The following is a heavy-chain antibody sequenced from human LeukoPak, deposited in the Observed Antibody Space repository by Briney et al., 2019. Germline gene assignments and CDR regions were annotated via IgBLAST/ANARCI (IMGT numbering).Heavy chain of an antibody. D-gene: IGHD3-10*01. CDR2: IYYSGST. J-gene: IGHJ6*03. V-gene: IGHV4-59*01. CDR1: GGSISTYY. Sequence: PSETLSLTCTVSGGSISTYYGSWIRQPPGKGPEWIGYIYYSGSTNYNPSLKSRVTISVDTSKNQFSLKLSSVTAADTAVYYCAKTLRDLFSSYYYYYMDVWGKGTTVTVSS. CDR3: AKTLRDLFSSYYYYYMDV.